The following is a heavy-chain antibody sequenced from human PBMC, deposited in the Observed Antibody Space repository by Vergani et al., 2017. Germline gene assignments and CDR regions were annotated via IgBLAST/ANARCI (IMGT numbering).Heavy chain of an antibody. V-gene: IGHV1-8*01. CDR1: GYTFTSYD. CDR2: MNPNSGNT. D-gene: IGHD3-22*01. CDR3: ASNYDSSGYYTGDAFDI. Sequence: QVQLVQSGAEVKKPGASVKVSCKASGYTFTSYDINWVRQATGQGLEWMGWMNPNSGNTGYAQKFQGRVTMTRNTAISTAYMELGSLRSEDTAVYYCASNYDSSGYYTGDAFDIWGQGTMVTVSS. J-gene: IGHJ3*02.